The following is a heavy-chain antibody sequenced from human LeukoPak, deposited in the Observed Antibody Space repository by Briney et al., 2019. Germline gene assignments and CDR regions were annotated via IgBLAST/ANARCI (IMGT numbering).Heavy chain of an antibody. CDR2: INSDGSST. D-gene: IGHD2-21*01. V-gene: IGHV3-74*01. J-gene: IGHJ4*02. CDR3: VRVFQGGDY. CDR1: GFTLSNYW. Sequence: GGSLRLSCAASGFTLSNYWMDWDRQAPGKGLVWVSRINSDGSSTTYADSVKGRFTISRDNAKNTLFLQMNSLRAEDTAVYYCVRVFQGGDYWGQGTLVTVSS.